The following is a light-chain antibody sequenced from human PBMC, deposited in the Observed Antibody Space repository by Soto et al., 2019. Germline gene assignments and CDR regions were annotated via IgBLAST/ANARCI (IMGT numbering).Light chain of an antibody. CDR1: SSDVGGYNY. CDR2: EVS. Sequence: QSVLTQPASVSGSPGQSITISCTGTSSDVGGYNYVSWYQQHPGKAPKLMIYEVSNRPSGVSNRFSGSKSGNTASLTISGLQAEDEADYYYSSYTRISTLLFXTGTKLTVL. V-gene: IGLV2-14*01. J-gene: IGLJ1*01. CDR3: SSYTRISTLL.